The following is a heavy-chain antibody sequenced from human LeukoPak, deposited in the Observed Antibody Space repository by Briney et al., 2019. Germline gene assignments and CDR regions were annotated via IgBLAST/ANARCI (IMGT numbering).Heavy chain of an antibody. Sequence: GGSLRLSCAASGFSFSSYAMSWVRQAPGMGLAWVSAISGSGGSTYYADSVKGRFTISRDTSKNTLYLQMNSLRAEDTAVYYCARGRYYDNSVYYYFDYWGQGTLVTVSS. J-gene: IGHJ4*02. CDR2: ISGSGGST. V-gene: IGHV3-23*01. CDR3: ARGRYYDNSVYYYFDY. CDR1: GFSFSSYA. D-gene: IGHD3-22*01.